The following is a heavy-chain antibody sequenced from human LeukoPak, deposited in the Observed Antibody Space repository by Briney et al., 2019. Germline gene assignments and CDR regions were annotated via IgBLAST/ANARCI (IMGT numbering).Heavy chain of an antibody. CDR3: AKRGYCSGGRCYSFHFDY. D-gene: IGHD2-15*01. J-gene: IGHJ4*02. CDR1: GFTFSSHG. CDR2: MSYDGTNR. V-gene: IGHV3-30*18. Sequence: GRSLRLSCAASGFTFSSHGMHWVRQAPGKGLEWVALMSYDGTNRVYADSVKGRFTISRDNSKNTLYLEMNNLRAEDTAVYYCAKRGYCSGGRCYSFHFDYWGQGTLVTVSS.